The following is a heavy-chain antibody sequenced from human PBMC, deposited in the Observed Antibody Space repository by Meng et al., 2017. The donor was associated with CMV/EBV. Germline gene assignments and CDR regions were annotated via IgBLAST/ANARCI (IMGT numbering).Heavy chain of an antibody. J-gene: IGHJ4*02. CDR2: ISAYNGNT. Sequence: QVQLVQPGAEVXXXXXAXKVXXKASGYTFTSYGISWVRQAPGQGLEWMGWISAYNGNTNYAQKLQGRVTMTTDTSTSTAYMELRSLRSDDTAVYYCARSDYDILTGYDYWGQGTLVTVSS. CDR3: ARSDYDILTGYDY. D-gene: IGHD3-9*01. CDR1: GYTFTSYG. V-gene: IGHV1-18*01.